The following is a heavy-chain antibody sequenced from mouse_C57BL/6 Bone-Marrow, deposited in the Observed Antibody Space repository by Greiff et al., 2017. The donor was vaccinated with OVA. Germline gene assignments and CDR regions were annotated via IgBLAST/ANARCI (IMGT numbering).Heavy chain of an antibody. CDR3: ARWGNYLSWFAY. CDR1: GYTFTSYW. J-gene: IGHJ3*01. V-gene: IGHV1-61*01. D-gene: IGHD2-1*01. CDR2: IYPSDSET. Sequence: VQLQQPGAELVRPGSSVKLSCKASGYTFTSYWMDWVKQRPGQGLEWIGNIYPSDSETHYNQKFKDKATLTVDKSSSTAYMQLSSLTSEDSAVYYCARWGNYLSWFAYWGQGTLVTVSA.